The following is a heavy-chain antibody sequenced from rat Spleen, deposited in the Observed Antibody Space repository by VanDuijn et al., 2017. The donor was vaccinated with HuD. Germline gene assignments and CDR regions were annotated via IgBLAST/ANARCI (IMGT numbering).Heavy chain of an antibody. CDR1: GFSLTSNS. CDR3: TRGWYDLYVMDA. Sequence: QVQLKESGPGLVQPSQTLSLTCTVSGFSLTSNSVSWVRQPPGKGLEWMGAIWSGGSTDYNSALKSRLSISRDTSKGQFFLKMNILQTEDTAIYFCTRGWYDLYVMDAWGQGASVTVSS. V-gene: IGHV2-1*01. D-gene: IGHD1-7*01. J-gene: IGHJ4*01. CDR2: IWSGGST.